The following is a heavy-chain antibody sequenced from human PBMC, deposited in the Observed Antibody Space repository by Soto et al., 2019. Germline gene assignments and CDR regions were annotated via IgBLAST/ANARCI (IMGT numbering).Heavy chain of an antibody. CDR1: GGTFSSYA. J-gene: IGHJ5*02. D-gene: IGHD3-22*01. Sequence: SVKVSCKASGGTFSSYAISWVRQAPGQGLEWMGGIIPIFGTAHYAQKFQGRVTITADESTSTAYMELSSLRSEDTAVYYCARDGIRNCYDSSGPPNWFDPWRQGTLVTVSS. V-gene: IGHV1-69*13. CDR3: ARDGIRNCYDSSGPPNWFDP. CDR2: IIPIFGTA.